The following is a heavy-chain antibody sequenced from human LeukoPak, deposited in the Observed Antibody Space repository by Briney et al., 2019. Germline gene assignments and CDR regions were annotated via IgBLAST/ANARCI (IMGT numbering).Heavy chain of an antibody. CDR3: ARLITISSSWSSGEF. D-gene: IGHD6-13*01. V-gene: IGHV3-23*01. CDR1: GFTFSSYA. J-gene: IGHJ4*02. CDR2: ISGSGGST. Sequence: GGSLRLSCAASGFTFSSYAMSWVRQAPGKGLEWVSAISGSGGSTYYADSVKGRFTISRDNSKNTLYLQMNSLRAEDTAVYYCARLITISSSWSSGEFWGQGTLVTVSS.